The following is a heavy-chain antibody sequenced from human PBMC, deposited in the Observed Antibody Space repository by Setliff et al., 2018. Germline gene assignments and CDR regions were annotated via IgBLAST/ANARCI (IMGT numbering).Heavy chain of an antibody. V-gene: IGHV4-59*12. J-gene: IGHJ4*02. D-gene: IGHD6-6*01. CDR1: GGSISSYY. CDR2: IHYSGST. Sequence: SETLSLTCTVSGGSISSYYWSWIRQPPGKGLEWIGFIHYSGSTNYNPSRKSRVTISLDTRKNQFSLKLSSVTAADTAVYYCARELVATWRGYSSSSPRYYFDNWGQGTLVTVSS. CDR3: ARELVATWRGYSSSSPRYYFDN.